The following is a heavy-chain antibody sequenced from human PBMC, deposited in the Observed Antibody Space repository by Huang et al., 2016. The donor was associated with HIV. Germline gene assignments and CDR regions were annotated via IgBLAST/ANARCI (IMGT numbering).Heavy chain of an antibody. V-gene: IGHV1-18*01. J-gene: IGHJ4*02. D-gene: IGHD3-3*01. CDR3: ARDIGVAEFDY. CDR2: ISAYNGNT. Sequence: QVQLVQSGAEVKKPGASVKVSCTASGYSFSNYGISWVRQAPGQGLEWMAGISAYNGNTNSAQKVQDRVSMTTDTSTNTAYMELRSLRSDDTVVYYCARDIGVAEFDYWGQGTLVTVSS. CDR1: GYSFSNYG.